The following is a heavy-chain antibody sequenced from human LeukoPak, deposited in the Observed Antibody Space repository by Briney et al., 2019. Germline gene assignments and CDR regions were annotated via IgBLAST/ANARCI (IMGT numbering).Heavy chain of an antibody. CDR1: GFSFSGHW. Sequence: TGGSLRLPCTASGFSFSGHWMHWARQLPGKGLVWVSRISPTGSTTSYADSVKGRFTVSRDNAKNALYLQVNNLRAEDTAAYYCARGPNSNWSGLDFWGQGTLLTVSS. CDR2: ISPTGSTT. J-gene: IGHJ4*02. CDR3: ARGPNSNWSGLDF. V-gene: IGHV3-74*01. D-gene: IGHD6-6*01.